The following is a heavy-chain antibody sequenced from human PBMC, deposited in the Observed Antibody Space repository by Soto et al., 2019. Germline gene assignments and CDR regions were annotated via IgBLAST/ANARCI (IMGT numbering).Heavy chain of an antibody. CDR3: ARGSKQLVPGYYFDY. CDR2: IWYDGSNK. D-gene: IGHD6-13*01. CDR1: GFTFSSYG. J-gene: IGHJ4*02. Sequence: QVQLVESGGGVVQPGRSLRLSCAASGFTFSSYGMHWVRQAPGKGLEWVVVIWYDGSNKYYADSVKGRFTISRDNSKNTLYLQMNSLRAEDTAVYYCARGSKQLVPGYYFDYWGQGTLVTVSS. V-gene: IGHV3-33*01.